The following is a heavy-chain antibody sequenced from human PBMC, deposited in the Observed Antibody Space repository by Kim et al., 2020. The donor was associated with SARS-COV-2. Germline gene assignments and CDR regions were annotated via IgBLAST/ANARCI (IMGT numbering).Heavy chain of an antibody. CDR3: ARGGSYYDILTGYYLDGFDM. V-gene: IGHV7-4-1*02. J-gene: IGHJ3*02. CDR1: GYTFTTYV. D-gene: IGHD3-9*01. Sequence: ASVKVSCKASGYTFTTYVMNWVRQAPGQGLEWMGWINTNTGNPTYAQGFTGRFVFSLDTSVSTAYLQISSLKAEDTAVYYCARGGSYYDILTGYYLDGFDMWGQGTMVTVSS. CDR2: INTNTGNP.